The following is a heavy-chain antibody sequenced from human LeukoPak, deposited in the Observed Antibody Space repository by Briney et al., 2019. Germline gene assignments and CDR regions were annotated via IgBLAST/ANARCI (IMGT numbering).Heavy chain of an antibody. D-gene: IGHD6-13*01. CDR1: GGSFSGYY. CDR3: ARGGPGIAAY. V-gene: IGHV4-34*01. CDR2: INHSGST. J-gene: IGHJ4*02. Sequence: SETLSLTCAVYGGSFSGYYWSWIRQPPGKGLEWIGEINHSGSTNYNLSLKSRVTISVDTSKNQFSLKLSSVTAADTAVYYCARGGPGIAAYWGQGTLVTVSS.